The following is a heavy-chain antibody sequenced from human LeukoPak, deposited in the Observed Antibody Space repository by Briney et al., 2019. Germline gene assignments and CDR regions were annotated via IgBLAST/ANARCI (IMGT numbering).Heavy chain of an antibody. CDR2: INTNTGNP. Sequence: ASVKVSCKASGYTFTGYYMHWVRQAPGQGLEWMGWINTNTGNPTYAQGFTGRFVFSLDTSVSTAYLQISSLKAEDTAVYYCARDALTYYDFWSGYPSNPFDIWGQGTMVTVSS. D-gene: IGHD3-3*01. CDR1: GYTFTGYY. V-gene: IGHV7-4-1*02. J-gene: IGHJ3*02. CDR3: ARDALTYYDFWSGYPSNPFDI.